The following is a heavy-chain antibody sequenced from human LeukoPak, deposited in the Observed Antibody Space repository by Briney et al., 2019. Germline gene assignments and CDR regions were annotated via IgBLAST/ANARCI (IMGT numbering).Heavy chain of an antibody. V-gene: IGHV1-8*01. CDR3: ARGKPWPAGRLRSWFDP. J-gene: IGHJ5*02. Sequence: ASVKVSCKASGYTFTSYDINWVRQATGQGLEWMGWMNPNSGNTGYAQKFQGRVTMTRNTSISTAYMELRSLRSEDTAVSYCARGKPWPAGRLRSWFDPCGQGTLVTVSS. CDR2: MNPNSGNT. CDR1: GYTFTSYD. D-gene: IGHD4-17*01.